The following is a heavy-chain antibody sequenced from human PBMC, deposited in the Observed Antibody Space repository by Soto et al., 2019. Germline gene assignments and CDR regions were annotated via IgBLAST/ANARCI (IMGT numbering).Heavy chain of an antibody. V-gene: IGHV1-69*01. D-gene: IGHD2-2*01. Sequence: QVQLVQSGAEVKKPGSSVKVSCKASGGTFSNYAISWVRQAPGQGLEWMGGIIPISGTANYAQKFQGRVTIHAGESTSTAYMELSSLRSEDTAGYYCESSQGSSTSLEIYYYYYYGMDVWGQGTTVTVSS. J-gene: IGHJ6*02. CDR1: GGTFSNYA. CDR2: IIPISGTA. CDR3: ESSQGSSTSLEIYYYYYYGMDV.